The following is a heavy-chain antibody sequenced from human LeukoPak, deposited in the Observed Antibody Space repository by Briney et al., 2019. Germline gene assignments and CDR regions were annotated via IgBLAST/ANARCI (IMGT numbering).Heavy chain of an antibody. CDR3: ARACRADSQEGFDY. CDR2: ISAYDGHT. CDR1: GYTFTSYG. J-gene: IGHJ4*02. Sequence: ASVKVSCKASGYTFTSYGVSWVRQAPGQGLEWMAWISAYDGHTKFEQKHQDRVTMTTDTSTNTAYMELKSLRSDDTAIYYCARACRADSQEGFDYWGQGTLVTVSS. D-gene: IGHD5-18*01. V-gene: IGHV1-18*01.